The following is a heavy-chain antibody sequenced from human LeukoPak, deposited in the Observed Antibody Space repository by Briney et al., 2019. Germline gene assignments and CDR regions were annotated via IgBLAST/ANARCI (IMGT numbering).Heavy chain of an antibody. CDR2: ISAYNGDT. Sequence: ASVKVSCKASGYTFTSYGISWVRQAPGQGLEWMGWISAYNGDTNYAQKLQGRVTMTTDTSTSTAYMELSRLRSDDTAVYYCASGMWFGELSPHFDYWGQGTLVTVSS. D-gene: IGHD3-10*01. J-gene: IGHJ4*02. V-gene: IGHV1-18*01. CDR3: ASGMWFGELSPHFDY. CDR1: GYTFTSYG.